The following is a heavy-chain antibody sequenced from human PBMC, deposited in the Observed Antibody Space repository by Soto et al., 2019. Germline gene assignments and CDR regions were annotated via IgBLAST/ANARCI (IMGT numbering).Heavy chain of an antibody. CDR1: GYRFASYA. Sequence: GASVEVSCEASGYRFASYARQWVRQAHGQRLEWMGWINAGNSDTTYSQKFQGRVTITSDTSASTAYMELTSLRSEDTAVYYCARDFSIVVVAPGYWGKGTPVTVTS. D-gene: IGHD2-2*01. J-gene: IGHJ4*02. CDR2: INAGNSDT. CDR3: ARDFSIVVVAPGY. V-gene: IGHV1-3*01.